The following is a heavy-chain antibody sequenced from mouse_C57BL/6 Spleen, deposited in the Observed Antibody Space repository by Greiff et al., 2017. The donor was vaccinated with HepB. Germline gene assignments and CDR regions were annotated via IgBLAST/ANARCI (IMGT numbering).Heavy chain of an antibody. Sequence: ESGPGLVKPSQSLSLTCSVTGYSITSGYYWNWIRQFPGNKLEWMGYISYDGSNNYNPSPKNRISITRDTSKNQFFLKLNSVTTEDTATYYCARGSSHWYFDVWGTGTTVTVSS. D-gene: IGHD1-1*01. CDR1: GYSITSGYY. V-gene: IGHV3-6*01. CDR3: ARGSSHWYFDV. J-gene: IGHJ1*03. CDR2: ISYDGSN.